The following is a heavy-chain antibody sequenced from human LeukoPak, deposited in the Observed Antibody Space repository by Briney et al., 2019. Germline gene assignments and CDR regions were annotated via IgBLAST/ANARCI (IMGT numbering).Heavy chain of an antibody. J-gene: IGHJ6*02. Sequence: GGSLRLSCAASGFTFSSYSMNWVRQAPGKGLEWVSSISSSSSYIYYADSVKGRFTISRDNAKNSLYLQMNSLRAEDTAVYYCARYSGSYYPLNYYYSMDVWGQGTTVTVSS. V-gene: IGHV3-21*01. CDR1: GFTFSSYS. D-gene: IGHD1-26*01. CDR2: ISSSSSYI. CDR3: ARYSGSYYPLNYYYSMDV.